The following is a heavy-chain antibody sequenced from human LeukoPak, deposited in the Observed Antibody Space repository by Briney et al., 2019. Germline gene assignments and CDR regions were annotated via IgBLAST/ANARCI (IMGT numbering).Heavy chain of an antibody. CDR2: IWYDASNK. J-gene: IGHJ4*02. CDR3: ATDISTHYFCS. Sequence: GGSLRLSCAASGISFRSYGMHWVRQAPGKGLEWVTFIWYDASNKYYAESVKGRFTISRDNSRNTVFLQMNSLRAEDTAIYYCATDISTHYFCSWGQGTLVTVSS. V-gene: IGHV3-30*02. D-gene: IGHD3-9*01. CDR1: GISFRSYG.